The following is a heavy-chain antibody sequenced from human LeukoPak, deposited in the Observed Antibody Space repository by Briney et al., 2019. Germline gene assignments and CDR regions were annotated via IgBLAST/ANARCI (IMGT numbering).Heavy chain of an antibody. Sequence: ASVKVSCKAPGGTFSSYAISWVRQAPGQGLEWMGGIIPIFGTANYAQKFQGRVTITADESTSTAYMELSILRSEDTAVYYCARSYYDSSGYYPLFDYWGQGTLVTVSS. J-gene: IGHJ4*02. CDR2: IIPIFGTA. V-gene: IGHV1-69*13. CDR3: ARSYYDSSGYYPLFDY. D-gene: IGHD3-22*01. CDR1: GGTFSSYA.